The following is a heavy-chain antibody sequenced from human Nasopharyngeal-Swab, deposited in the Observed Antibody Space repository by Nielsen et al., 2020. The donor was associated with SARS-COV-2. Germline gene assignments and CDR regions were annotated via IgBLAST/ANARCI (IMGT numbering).Heavy chain of an antibody. J-gene: IGHJ3*02. CDR3: ARDLSYYDSVGAFDI. D-gene: IGHD3-22*01. V-gene: IGHV3-11*06. Sequence: RQAPGKGLEWLSYISGGSAYTKYDDSEKGRFTISRDNAKNTLFLQMNSLRAEDTAVYYCARDLSYYDSVGAFDIWGQGTMVTVSS. CDR2: ISGGSAYT.